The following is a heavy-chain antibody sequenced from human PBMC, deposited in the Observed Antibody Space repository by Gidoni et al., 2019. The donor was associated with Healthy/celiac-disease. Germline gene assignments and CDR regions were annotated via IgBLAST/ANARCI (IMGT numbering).Heavy chain of an antibody. CDR2: INSDGSST. J-gene: IGHJ5*02. V-gene: IGHV3-74*01. D-gene: IGHD6-19*01. CDR1: GFTFSSYW. Sequence: EVQLVESGGGLVQPGGSLRLSCAASGFTFSSYWMHWVRQAPGKGLVWVSRINSDGSSTSYADSVKGRFTISRDNAKNTLYLQMNSLRAEDTAVYYCARKRTIAVAGFWTGFDPWGQGTLVTVSS. CDR3: ARKRTIAVAGFWTGFDP.